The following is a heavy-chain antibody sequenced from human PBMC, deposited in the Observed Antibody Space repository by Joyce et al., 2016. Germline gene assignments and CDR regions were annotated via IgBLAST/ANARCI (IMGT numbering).Heavy chain of an antibody. Sequence: QVTLKESGPTLVKPTQTLTLTCTFSGFSLRTSGVGVGWIRQPPGKALECLALIYWDDDKRYSSALKSRLTITKDTSKNQVVLTMTNMDPVDTATYYCAHAPATDRYYGMDVWGQGTTVTVSS. V-gene: IGHV2-5*02. CDR2: IYWDDDK. J-gene: IGHJ6*02. CDR3: AHAPATDRYYGMDV. CDR1: GFSLRTSGVG. D-gene: IGHD6-25*01.